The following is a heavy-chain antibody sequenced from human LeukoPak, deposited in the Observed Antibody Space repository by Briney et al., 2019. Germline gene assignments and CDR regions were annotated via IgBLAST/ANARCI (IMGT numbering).Heavy chain of an antibody. CDR3: ARVRRVYYPGGYSYYYYMDV. J-gene: IGHJ6*03. Sequence: SETLSLTCTVSGGSISSGSYYWSWIRQPAGKGLEWIGRIYTSGSTNYNPSLKSRVTISVDTSKNQFSLKLSSVTAADTAVYYCARVRRVYYPGGYSYYYYMDVWGKGTTVTVSS. D-gene: IGHD3-3*01. CDR2: IYTSGST. CDR1: GGSISSGSYY. V-gene: IGHV4-61*02.